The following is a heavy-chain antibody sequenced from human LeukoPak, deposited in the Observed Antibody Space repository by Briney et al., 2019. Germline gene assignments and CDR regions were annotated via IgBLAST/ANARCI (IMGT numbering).Heavy chain of an antibody. J-gene: IGHJ4*02. V-gene: IGHV4-39*01. CDR3: ARHSLAAAGLDY. CDR1: GDSISSSSYY. Sequence: SETLSLTCTVSGDSISSSSYYWGWIRQPPGKGLEWIGNIYYSGSTYYNPSLKSRVTISVDTSKNQFSVKLSSVTAADTAVYYCARHSLAAAGLDYWGQGTLVTVSS. CDR2: IYYSGST. D-gene: IGHD6-13*01.